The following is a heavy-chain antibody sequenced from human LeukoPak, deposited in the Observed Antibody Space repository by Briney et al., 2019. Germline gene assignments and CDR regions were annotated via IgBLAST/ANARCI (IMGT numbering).Heavy chain of an antibody. CDR2: ISSSGSYI. Sequence: PGGSLRLSCAASGFTFSSYSMNWVRQAPGKGLEWVSSISSSGSYIYYADSVKGRYTISRDNAKNSLYLQMNSLRAEDTAVYYCARTSSSGYAFDIWGQGTMVTVSS. CDR1: GFTFSSYS. D-gene: IGHD3-22*01. CDR3: ARTSSSGYAFDI. J-gene: IGHJ3*02. V-gene: IGHV3-21*01.